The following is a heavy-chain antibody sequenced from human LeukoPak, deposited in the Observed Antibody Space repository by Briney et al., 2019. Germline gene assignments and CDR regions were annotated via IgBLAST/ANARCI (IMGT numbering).Heavy chain of an antibody. CDR1: GFTFSSYE. D-gene: IGHD1-7*01. V-gene: IGHV3-48*03. J-gene: IGHJ4*02. Sequence: GGSLRLSCAASGFTFSSYEMNWVRQAPGKGLEWVSYITTSGNTRYYADSVKGRFTISRDNAKNSLYLQMNSLRVEDTAVYYCARELSGTTSYYFDYWGQGTLVTVSS. CDR3: ARELSGTTSYYFDY. CDR2: ITTSGNTR.